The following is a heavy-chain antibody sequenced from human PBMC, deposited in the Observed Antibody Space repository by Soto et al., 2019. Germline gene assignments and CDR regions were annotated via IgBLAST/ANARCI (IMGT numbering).Heavy chain of an antibody. CDR2: VYYTGST. Sequence: NPSETLSLTCSVSGGSISGSYWSWIRQSPGKGLEWLGYVYYTGSTNYSPSLRSRVSISVDTSKNEFSLRLSSVTAADTAVYFCARSVAVPGENIDYWGQGTQVTVSS. D-gene: IGHD6-19*01. CDR3: ARSVAVPGENIDY. V-gene: IGHV4-59*01. CDR1: GGSISGSY. J-gene: IGHJ4*02.